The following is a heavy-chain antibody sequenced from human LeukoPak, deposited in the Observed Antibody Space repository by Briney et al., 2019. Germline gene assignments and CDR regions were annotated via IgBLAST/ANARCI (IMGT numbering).Heavy chain of an antibody. CDR3: ARVSSGSYAALDY. CDR2: IIPIFGIA. D-gene: IGHD1-26*01. CDR1: GGTFSNYA. V-gene: IGHV1-69*05. Sequence: ASVKVSCKTFGGTFSNYAISWVRQAPGQGRELMGGIIPIFGIANYAQKFQGRVTISTDESTTTAYMELSSLRSEDTAVYYCARVSSGSYAALDYWGQGTLVTVSS. J-gene: IGHJ4*02.